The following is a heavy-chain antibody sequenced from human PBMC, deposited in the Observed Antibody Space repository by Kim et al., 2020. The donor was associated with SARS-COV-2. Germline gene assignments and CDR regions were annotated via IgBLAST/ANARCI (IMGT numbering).Heavy chain of an antibody. V-gene: IGHV4-39*07. D-gene: IGHD2-15*01. CDR3: AREEGYCSGGSCYRWFDP. J-gene: IGHJ5*02. CDR2: IYYSGST. Sequence: ETLSLTCTVSGGSISSSSYYWGWIRQPPGKGLEWIGSIYYSGSTYYNPSLKSRVTISVDTSKNQFSLKLSSVTAADTAVYYCAREEGYCSGGSCYRWFDPWGQGTLVTVSS. CDR1: GGSISSSSYY.